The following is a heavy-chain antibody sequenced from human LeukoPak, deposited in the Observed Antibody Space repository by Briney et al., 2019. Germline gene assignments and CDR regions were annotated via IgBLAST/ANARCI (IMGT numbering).Heavy chain of an antibody. CDR2: ISSSSSYI. J-gene: IGHJ3*02. D-gene: IGHD4-17*01. V-gene: IGHV3-21*01. Sequence: GGSLRLSCAASGFTFSSYSMNWVRQAPGKGLEWVSSISSSSSYIYYADSVKGRFTISRDNAKNSLYLQMNSLRAEDTAVYYCARADDYGDSRDAFDIWGQGTMVTVSS. CDR3: ARADDYGDSRDAFDI. CDR1: GFTFSSYS.